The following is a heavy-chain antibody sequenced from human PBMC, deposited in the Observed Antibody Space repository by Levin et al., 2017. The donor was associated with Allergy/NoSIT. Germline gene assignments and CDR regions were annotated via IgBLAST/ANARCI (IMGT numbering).Heavy chain of an antibody. V-gene: IGHV3-21*01. CDR3: ARGLKILTTGSLYHNAMDA. CDR1: TFLFSDYT. Sequence: GESLKISCAASTFLFSDYTMNWVRQAPGKGLEWVASISRRSSYIYYADSVKGRFTISRDNAKKSVSLQMNRLRAEDTAIYYCARGLKILTTGSLYHNAMDAWGQGTTVSVSS. D-gene: IGHD3-9*01. CDR2: ISRRSSYI. J-gene: IGHJ6*02.